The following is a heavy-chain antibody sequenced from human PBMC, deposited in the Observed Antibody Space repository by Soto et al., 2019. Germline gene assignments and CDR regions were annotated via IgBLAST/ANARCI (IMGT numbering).Heavy chain of an antibody. CDR1: GFTFSSYA. CDR3: ARFSTMVRGVIIEDAFDI. V-gene: IGHV3-23*01. D-gene: IGHD3-10*01. CDR2: ISGSTI. Sequence: EVQLLESGGGLVQPGGSLRLSCAASGFTFSSYAMSWVRQAPGKGLEWVSAISGSTIYYADSVKGRFTISRDNAKNSLYLQMNSLRAEDTAVYYCARFSTMVRGVIIEDAFDIWGQGTMVTVSS. J-gene: IGHJ3*02.